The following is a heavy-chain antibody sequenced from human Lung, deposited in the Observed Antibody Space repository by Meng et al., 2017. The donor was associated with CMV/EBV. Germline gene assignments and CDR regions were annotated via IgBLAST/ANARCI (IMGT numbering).Heavy chain of an antibody. CDR3: AREWSSADYCFDY. CDR2: INQHGTTK. J-gene: IGHJ4*02. V-gene: IGHV3-7*01. Sequence: ETLSLXCEASGFRFSGYWVSWVRQAPGKGLEWVANINQHGTTKYYADSLKGRFTISRDNTKNSLFLQIKSLRAEDTALYYCAREWSSADYCFDYWGQGAPVTVSS. CDR1: GFRFSGYW. D-gene: IGHD2-2*01.